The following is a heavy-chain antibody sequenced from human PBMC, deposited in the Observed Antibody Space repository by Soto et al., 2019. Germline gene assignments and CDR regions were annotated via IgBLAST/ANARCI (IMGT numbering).Heavy chain of an antibody. Sequence: QVQLVQSGAEVKKPGSSVKVSCKASGGTFSSYTISWVRQAPGQGLEWMGRIIPILGIANYAQKFQGRVTITADKSTSTDYMELSSLRSEDTAVYYCASGYSSSYHRDWYFDLWGRGTLVTVSS. D-gene: IGHD6-6*01. CDR3: ASGYSSSYHRDWYFDL. CDR1: GGTFSSYT. V-gene: IGHV1-69*02. CDR2: IIPILGIA. J-gene: IGHJ2*01.